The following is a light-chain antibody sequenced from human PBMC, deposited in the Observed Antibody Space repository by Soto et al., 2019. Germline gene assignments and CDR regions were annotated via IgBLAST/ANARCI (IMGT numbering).Light chain of an antibody. V-gene: IGLV2-14*03. J-gene: IGLJ1*01. CDR1: SSDVGRYKS. CDR3: SSYTTTNTRV. CDR2: DDS. Sequence: QSALTQPASVSGSPGQSIAISCTGTSSDVGRYKSVAWYQQHPGRAPKLMMYDDSDWPLGVSDRFSGAKSGNTASLTITGLHAEDEADYYCSSYTTTNTRVFGAGTKLTVL.